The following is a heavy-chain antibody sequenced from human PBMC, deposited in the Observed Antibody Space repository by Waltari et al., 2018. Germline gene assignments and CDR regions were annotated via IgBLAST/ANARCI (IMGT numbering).Heavy chain of an antibody. Sequence: QVPLVQSGAAVKKPGSSVKVSCQASGGTFSSYALSWVRQAPGQGLEWMGGIIPIFGTANYAQKFQGRVTITADESTSTAYMELSSLRSEDTAVYYCAVGVVVVAAYPYYFDYWGQGTLVTVSS. CDR1: GGTFSSYA. J-gene: IGHJ4*02. CDR2: IIPIFGTA. CDR3: AVGVVVVAAYPYYFDY. D-gene: IGHD2-15*01. V-gene: IGHV1-69*13.